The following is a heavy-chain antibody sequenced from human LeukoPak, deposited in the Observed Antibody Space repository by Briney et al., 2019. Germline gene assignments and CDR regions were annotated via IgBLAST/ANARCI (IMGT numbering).Heavy chain of an antibody. Sequence: PSETLSLTCTVSGASISNGAYYWTWIRQPAGKGLEWIGRFFPSGSTNYNPSLKSRVTISVDKSKNQFSLKLSSVTAADTAVYYCAREFYYDSSGYYYRGAFDIWGQGTMVTVSS. V-gene: IGHV4-61*02. D-gene: IGHD3-22*01. J-gene: IGHJ3*02. CDR1: GASISNGAYY. CDR3: AREFYYDSSGYYYRGAFDI. CDR2: FFPSGST.